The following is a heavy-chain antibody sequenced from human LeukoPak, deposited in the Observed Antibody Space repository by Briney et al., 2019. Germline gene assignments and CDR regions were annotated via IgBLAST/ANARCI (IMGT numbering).Heavy chain of an antibody. Sequence: ASVKVSCKASGYTFTSYYMHWVRQASGQGLEWMGIINPSGGSTSYAQKFQGRVTMTRDMSTSTVYMELSSLRSEDTAVCYCARDRQKIVGATNAFDIWGQGTMVTVSS. D-gene: IGHD1-26*01. CDR3: ARDRQKIVGATNAFDI. CDR1: GYTFTSYY. J-gene: IGHJ3*02. V-gene: IGHV1-46*01. CDR2: INPSGGST.